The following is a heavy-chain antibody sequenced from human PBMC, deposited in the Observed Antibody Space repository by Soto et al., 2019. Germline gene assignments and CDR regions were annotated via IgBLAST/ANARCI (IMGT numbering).Heavy chain of an antibody. D-gene: IGHD5-18*01. J-gene: IGHJ4*02. V-gene: IGHV1-18*01. CDR3: ARMEVKYGYDYLDC. CDR1: GYSFADFS. Sequence: QVQLVQSGAEVKKPGASVKVSCKASGYSFADFSFSWVRQAPGQGLEWMGRISVYNGYTKYAQNLQGRVTMTTDTSTSTAYMELRSLRSDDTAVYYCARMEVKYGYDYLDCWGQGTLVTVSS. CDR2: ISVYNGYT.